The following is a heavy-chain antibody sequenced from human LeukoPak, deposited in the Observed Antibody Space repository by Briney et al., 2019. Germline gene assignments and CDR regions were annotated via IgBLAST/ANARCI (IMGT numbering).Heavy chain of an antibody. J-gene: IGHJ5*02. Sequence: SETLSLTCAVYGGSFSGYYWSWIRQPPGKGLEWIGEINHSGSTNYNPSLKSRVTISVDTSKNQFSLELSSVTAADTAVYYCARATSRFDPWGQGTLVTVSS. CDR1: GGSFSGYY. V-gene: IGHV4-34*01. D-gene: IGHD3-16*01. CDR3: ARATSRFDP. CDR2: INHSGST.